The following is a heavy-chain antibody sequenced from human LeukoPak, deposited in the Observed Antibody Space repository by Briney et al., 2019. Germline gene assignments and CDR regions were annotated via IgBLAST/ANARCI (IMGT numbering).Heavy chain of an antibody. D-gene: IGHD5-18*01. V-gene: IGHV4-4*09. Sequence: SETLSLTCSASGGSINGYSWGWVRQPPGKGLECIGYMFDRGSPNHHPSLQNRVTTSVDTSKNEFSLRLTSVTAADTAVYYCARRIQLWSYWHFDLWGRGTLVTVSS. CDR1: GGSINGYS. CDR3: ARRIQLWSYWHFDL. CDR2: MFDRGSP. J-gene: IGHJ2*01.